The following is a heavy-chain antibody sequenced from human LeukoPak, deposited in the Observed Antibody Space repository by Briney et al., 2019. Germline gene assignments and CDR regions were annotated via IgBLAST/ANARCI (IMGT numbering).Heavy chain of an antibody. CDR3: ARDRVLDYYYYYMDV. V-gene: IGHV4-61*02. CDR1: GGSISSGSYY. J-gene: IGHJ6*03. Sequence: SQTLSLTCTVSGGSISSGSYYWSWIRQPAGKGLEWIGRIYTSGSTNYNPSLKSRVTISVDTSKNQFSLKLSSVTAADTAVYYCARDRVLDYYYYYMDVWGKGTTVTVSS. CDR2: IYTSGST.